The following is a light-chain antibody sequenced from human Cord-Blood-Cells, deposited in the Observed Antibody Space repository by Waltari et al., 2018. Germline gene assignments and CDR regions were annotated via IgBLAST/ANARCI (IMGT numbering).Light chain of an antibody. CDR2: DAS. CDR3: QQRSNWPPGST. V-gene: IGKV3-11*01. CDR1: QSVSSY. J-gene: IGKJ4*01. Sequence: EIVLTQSPATLSLSPGERATLSCRASQSVSSYLAWYQQKPGQAPRLLIYDASNRATGIPARFSGSGSGTDFTLTNSSLEPEDFAVYYCQQRSNWPPGSTFGGGTKVEIK.